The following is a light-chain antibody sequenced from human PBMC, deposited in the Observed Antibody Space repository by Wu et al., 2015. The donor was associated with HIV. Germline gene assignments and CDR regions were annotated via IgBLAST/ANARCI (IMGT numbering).Light chain of an antibody. CDR2: GAS. CDR3: QQYGSSPPLT. Sequence: EIVLTQSPGTLSLSPGERATLSCRASQSVSSSYLAWYQQKPGQAPRLLIYGASSRATGIPDRFSGSGSGTDFTLTISRLEPEDFAVYYCQQYGSSPPLTFGGGQGGXQT. J-gene: IGKJ4*01. CDR1: QSVSSSY. V-gene: IGKV3-20*01.